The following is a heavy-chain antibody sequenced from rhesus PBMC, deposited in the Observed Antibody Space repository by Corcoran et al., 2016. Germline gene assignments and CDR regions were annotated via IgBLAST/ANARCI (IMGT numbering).Heavy chain of an antibody. CDR2: INAKSGST. Sequence: QVQLQESGPGLVEPSETLSLTCTVSGASLSRNLRSWIRQPPGKGLEWIGEINAKSGSTHYNPSLKSRLTISKDASKNQVSLRLSFVTAADTAIYYCARHGEPMFDYWGQGVLVTVSS. J-gene: IGHJ4*01. D-gene: IGHD1-44*01. CDR3: ARHGEPMFDY. CDR1: GASLSRNL. V-gene: IGHV4-80*01.